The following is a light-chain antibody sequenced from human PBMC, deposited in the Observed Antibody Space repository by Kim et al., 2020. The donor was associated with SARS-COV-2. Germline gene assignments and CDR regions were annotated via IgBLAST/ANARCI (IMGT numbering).Light chain of an antibody. V-gene: IGLV3-1*01. CDR1: KLGNKY. CDR2: QDT. J-gene: IGLJ3*02. Sequence: SYELTQPPSVSVSPGQTASITCSGDKLGNKYTSWYQQKPGQSPVLVMYQDTKRPSGIPERFSGSNSGNTATLTISGTQAMDEADYYCQAWDSNTAVVFGGGTKVTVL. CDR3: QAWDSNTAVV.